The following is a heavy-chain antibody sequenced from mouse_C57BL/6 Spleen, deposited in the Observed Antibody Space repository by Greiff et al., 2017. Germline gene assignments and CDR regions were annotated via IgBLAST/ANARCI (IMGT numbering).Heavy chain of an antibody. CDR3: ARPSPLYDGYYSYYFDY. CDR1: GYAFSSSW. V-gene: IGHV1-82*01. D-gene: IGHD2-3*01. CDR2: IYPGDGDT. J-gene: IGHJ2*01. Sequence: VQLQQSGPELVKPGTSVKISCKASGYAFSSSWMNWVKQRPGKGLEWIGRIYPGDGDTNYNGKFKGKATLTADKSSSTAYMQLSSLTSEDSAVYFCARPSPLYDGYYSYYFDYWGQGTTLTVAS.